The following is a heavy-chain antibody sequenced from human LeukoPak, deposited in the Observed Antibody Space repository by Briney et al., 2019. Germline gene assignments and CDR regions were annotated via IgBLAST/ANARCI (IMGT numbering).Heavy chain of an antibody. V-gene: IGHV3-7*01. J-gene: IGHJ5*02. D-gene: IGHD2-15*01. Sequence: GGSLRLSCGASGFSFSDYWMTWVRQAPGKGLDWEANINQDGSEEYYVASVKGRFTISRDNAKNSLYLQMTSLRAEDTAVYYCARDGSKSCSGGSCYLNWFDPWGQGTLVTVSS. CDR3: ARDGSKSCSGGSCYLNWFDP. CDR1: GFSFSDYW. CDR2: INQDGSEE.